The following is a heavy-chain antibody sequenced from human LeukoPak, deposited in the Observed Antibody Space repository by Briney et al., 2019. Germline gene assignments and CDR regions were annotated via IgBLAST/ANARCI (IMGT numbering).Heavy chain of an antibody. CDR2: IRYDGSNK. V-gene: IGHV3-30*02. D-gene: IGHD4-17*01. J-gene: IGHJ1*01. CDR3: AKETPTTVTSPFQH. CDR1: GFTFSSYG. Sequence: PGGSLRLSCAASGFTFSSYGMHWVRPAPGKGLEWVAFIRYDGSNKYYADSVKGRFTISRDNSKNTLYLQMNSLRAEDTAVYYCAKETPTTVTSPFQHWGQGTLVTVSS.